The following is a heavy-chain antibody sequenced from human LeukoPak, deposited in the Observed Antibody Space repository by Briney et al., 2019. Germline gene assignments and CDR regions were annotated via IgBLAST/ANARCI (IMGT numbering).Heavy chain of an antibody. V-gene: IGHV4-59*01. CDR1: GGSISSYY. J-gene: IGHJ4*02. Sequence: PSETLSLTCTVSGGSISSYYWSWIRQPPGKGLEWIGYIYYSGSTVYNPSLKSRATISVDTSKNQFSLKLSSVTAADTAVYYCARAGYYGSGSYSYFDYWGQGTLVTVSS. CDR2: IYYSGST. D-gene: IGHD3-10*01. CDR3: ARAGYYGSGSYSYFDY.